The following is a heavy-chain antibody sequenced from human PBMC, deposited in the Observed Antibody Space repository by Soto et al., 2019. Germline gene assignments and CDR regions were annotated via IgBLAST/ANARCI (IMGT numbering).Heavy chain of an antibody. J-gene: IGHJ1*01. CDR1: GASVNTGDYY. D-gene: IGHD1-7*01. V-gene: IGHV4-30-4*01. CDR3: VGTGTTDDF. Sequence: LSLTCTVSGASVNTGDYYWSYIRQPPGKGLEWLGYIFYSGDTYYNPSLKSRATISLNTSRNQFSLTLTSVTDADTAVYYCVGTGTTDDFWGQGTLVTVSS. CDR2: IFYSGDT.